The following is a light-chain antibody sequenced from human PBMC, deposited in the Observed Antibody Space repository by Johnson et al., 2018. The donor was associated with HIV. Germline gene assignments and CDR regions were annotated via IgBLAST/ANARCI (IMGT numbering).Light chain of an antibody. J-gene: IGLJ1*01. CDR2: ENN. V-gene: IGLV1-51*02. CDR3: GTWDSSLSAHYG. Sequence: QSVLTQPPSVSAAPGQKVTISCSGTNSNIGNNFVSWYQQFPGTAPRLLIYENNKRPSGIADRFSGSKSGTSATLGITGLQTGYEADYYCGTWDSSLSAHYGFGTGTKVTVL. CDR1: NSNIGNNF.